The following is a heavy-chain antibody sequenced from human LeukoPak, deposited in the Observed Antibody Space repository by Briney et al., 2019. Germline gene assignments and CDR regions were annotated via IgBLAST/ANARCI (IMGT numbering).Heavy chain of an antibody. CDR2: IRSKAYGGAT. Sequence: PGGSLRLSCTASGFTFGDFAMSWVRQAPGKGLEWVGFIRSKAYGGATEYAASVKGRFTISRDDSKSNGYLQMNSLKTEDTAVYYCTRAPRYNWNDGDYFDYWGQGTLVTVSS. CDR3: TRAPRYNWNDGDYFDY. D-gene: IGHD1-1*01. J-gene: IGHJ4*02. CDR1: GFTFGDFA. V-gene: IGHV3-49*04.